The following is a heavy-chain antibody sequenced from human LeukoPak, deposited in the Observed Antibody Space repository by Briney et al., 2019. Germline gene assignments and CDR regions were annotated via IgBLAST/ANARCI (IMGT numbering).Heavy chain of an antibody. Sequence: SETLSLTCTVSGGSISSYYWSWLRQPPGKGLEWIGYIYYSGSTNYNPSLKSRVTISVDTSKNQFSLKLSSVTAADTAVYYCARAAGRKSSSGYFDYWGQGTLVTVSS. D-gene: IGHD6-19*01. CDR3: ARAAGRKSSSGYFDY. V-gene: IGHV4-59*01. J-gene: IGHJ4*02. CDR2: IYYSGST. CDR1: GGSISSYY.